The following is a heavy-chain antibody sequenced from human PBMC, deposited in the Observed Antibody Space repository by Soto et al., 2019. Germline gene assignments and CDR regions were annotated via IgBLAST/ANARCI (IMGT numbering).Heavy chain of an antibody. CDR3: ARGRIQLWYPFDY. D-gene: IGHD5-18*01. J-gene: IGHJ4*02. CDR2: IYLGGSI. Sequence: ETLSLTCSVYGASISSYYYTWIRQTPGKGMEWIGYIYLGGSINYNPSFKSRVIISVDTSKNQFSVRLSSVTAADTAVYYCARGRIQLWYPFDYWGQGTLVTVSS. CDR1: GASISSYY. V-gene: IGHV4-59*01.